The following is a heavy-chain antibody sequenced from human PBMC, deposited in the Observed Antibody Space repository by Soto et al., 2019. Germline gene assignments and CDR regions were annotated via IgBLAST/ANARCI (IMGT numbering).Heavy chain of an antibody. V-gene: IGHV3-30*18. J-gene: IGHJ3*02. CDR1: GFTFSSYG. Sequence: GSLRLSCAASGFTFSSYGMHWVRQAPGKGLEWVAVISYDGSNKYYADSVKGRFTISRDNSKNTLYLQMNSLRAEDTAVYYCAKEDSSGYSDAFDIWGQGTMVTVSS. CDR3: AKEDSSGYSDAFDI. CDR2: ISYDGSNK. D-gene: IGHD3-22*01.